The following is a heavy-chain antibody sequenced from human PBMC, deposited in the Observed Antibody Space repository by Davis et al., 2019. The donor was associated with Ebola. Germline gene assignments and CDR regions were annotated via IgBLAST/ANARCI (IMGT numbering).Heavy chain of an antibody. J-gene: IGHJ6*02. V-gene: IGHV4-31*03. CDR2: IYYRGST. CDR3: ARDRIVPADIVYYYYGMDV. D-gene: IGHD2-2*01. Sequence: MPSETLSLTCTVSGGSISSGDYYWSWIRQHPGKGLEWIGYIYYRGSTYYNPSLKSRVTISVDTSKNQFSLKLSSVTAAGTAVYYCARDRIVPADIVYYYYGMDVWGQGTTVTVSS. CDR1: GGSISSGDYY.